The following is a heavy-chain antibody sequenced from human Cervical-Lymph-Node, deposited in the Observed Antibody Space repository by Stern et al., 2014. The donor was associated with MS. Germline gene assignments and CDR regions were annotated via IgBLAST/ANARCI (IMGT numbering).Heavy chain of an antibody. V-gene: IGHV1-8*01. Sequence: QVQLVQSGAEVKKPGASVKVSCKASGYTFTSYDINWVRQATGQGLEWLGWMNPNSGNTGYAQKFQGRVTMTRNTSISTAYMELSSLRSEDTAVYYCAREGELDVHDAFDIWGQGTMVTVSS. CDR3: AREGELDVHDAFDI. CDR1: GYTFTSYD. CDR2: MNPNSGNT. J-gene: IGHJ3*02. D-gene: IGHD1-1*01.